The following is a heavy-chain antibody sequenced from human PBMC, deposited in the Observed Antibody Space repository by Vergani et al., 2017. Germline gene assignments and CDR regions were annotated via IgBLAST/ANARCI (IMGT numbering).Heavy chain of an antibody. V-gene: IGHV4-38-2*01. CDR2: IYHSGST. J-gene: IGHJ4*02. CDR3: ARHKVRGVMVDY. CDR1: GYSISSGYY. D-gene: IGHD3-10*01. Sequence: QVQLQESGPGLVKPSETLSLTCAVSGYSISSGYYWGWIRQPPGKGREWIGSIYHSGSTYYNPSLKSRVTISVDTSKNQFSLKLSSVTAADTAVYYCARHKVRGVMVDYWGQGTLVTVSS.